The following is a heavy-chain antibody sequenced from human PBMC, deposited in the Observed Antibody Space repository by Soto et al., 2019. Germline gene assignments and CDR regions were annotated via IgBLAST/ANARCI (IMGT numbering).Heavy chain of an antibody. J-gene: IGHJ4*02. CDR3: AAAPADSSGNYGGFDY. V-gene: IGHV1-58*01. D-gene: IGHD3-22*01. CDR1: GFTFTSSA. Sequence: SVKVSCKASGFTFTSSAVQWVRQARGQRLEWIGWIVVGSGNTNYAQKFQERVTITRDMSTSTAYMELSSLRSEDTAVYYCAAAPADSSGNYGGFDYWGQGTLVTVSS. CDR2: IVVGSGNT.